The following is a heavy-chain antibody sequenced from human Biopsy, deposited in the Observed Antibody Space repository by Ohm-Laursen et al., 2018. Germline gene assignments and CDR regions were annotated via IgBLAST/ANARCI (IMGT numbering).Heavy chain of an antibody. CDR3: ARVGRAAPFDS. J-gene: IGHJ4*01. D-gene: IGHD6-13*01. CDR1: GGSISGDY. CDR2: IYYSGST. Sequence: GTLSLTCTVSGGSISGDYWSWIRQTPGKGLEWIGYIYYSGSTNYNPSLKRRVTISVDTSTNQFSPGLTSVTAADTAVYYCARVGRAAPFDSWGQGTLVTVSS. V-gene: IGHV4-59*08.